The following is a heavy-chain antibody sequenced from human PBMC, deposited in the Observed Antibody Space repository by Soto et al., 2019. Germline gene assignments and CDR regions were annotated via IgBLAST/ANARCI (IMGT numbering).Heavy chain of an antibody. Sequence: PGGSLRLSCAASGFTFSSYGMHWVRQAPGKGLEWVAVIWYDGSHKYYADSVKGRFTISRDDSKNTLYLQMNNLRVEDTAVYYCVRGSSCTTTTCYNLGWFAPWGPGXLVTVYS. D-gene: IGHD2-2*02. CDR3: VRGSSCTTTTCYNLGWFAP. CDR2: IWYDGSHK. CDR1: GFTFSSYG. J-gene: IGHJ5*02. V-gene: IGHV3-33*01.